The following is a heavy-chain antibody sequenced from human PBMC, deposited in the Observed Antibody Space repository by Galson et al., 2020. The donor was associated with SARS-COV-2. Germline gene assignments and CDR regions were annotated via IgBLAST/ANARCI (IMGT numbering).Heavy chain of an antibody. V-gene: IGHV4-34*01. Sequence: SQTPSLTHAVHGGSFSGYYWSWIRQPPGKGLEWSGEINHSGSTNYNPSLQSRVTILVDTSKSQFSLKLRSVTAADTAVYYCARGRRYGGPYYYMDVWGKGTTVTISS. CDR2: INHSGST. D-gene: IGHD4-17*01. CDR1: GGSFSGYY. CDR3: ARGRRYGGPYYYMDV. J-gene: IGHJ6*03.